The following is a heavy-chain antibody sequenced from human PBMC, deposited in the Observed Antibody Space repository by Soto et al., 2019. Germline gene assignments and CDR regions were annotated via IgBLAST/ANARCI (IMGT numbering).Heavy chain of an antibody. CDR3: ARSYYDSSGYYPIFDY. Sequence: ASVKVSCKASGYTFTSYDINWVRQATGQGLEWMGWMNPNSGNTGYAQKFQGRVTMTRNTSISTAYMELSSLRSEDTAVYYCARSYYDSSGYYPIFDYWGQGTLVTVPS. J-gene: IGHJ4*02. D-gene: IGHD3-22*01. V-gene: IGHV1-8*01. CDR2: MNPNSGNT. CDR1: GYTFTSYD.